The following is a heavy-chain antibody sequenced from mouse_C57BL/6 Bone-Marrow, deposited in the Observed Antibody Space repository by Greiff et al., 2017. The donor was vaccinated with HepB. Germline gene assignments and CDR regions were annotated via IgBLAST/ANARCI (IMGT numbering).Heavy chain of an antibody. CDR3: ARQWYAMDY. Sequence: EVMLVESGGDLVKPGGSLKLSCAASGFTFSSYGMSWVRQTPDKRLEWVATISSGGSYTYYTDSVKGRFTISRDNAKNTLYLQMSSLKSEDTAMYYCARQWYAMDYWGQGTSVTVSS. V-gene: IGHV5-6*01. CDR2: ISSGGSYT. J-gene: IGHJ4*01. CDR1: GFTFSSYG.